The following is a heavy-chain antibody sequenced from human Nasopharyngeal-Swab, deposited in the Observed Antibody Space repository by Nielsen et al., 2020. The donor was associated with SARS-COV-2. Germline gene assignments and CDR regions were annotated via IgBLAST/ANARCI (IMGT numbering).Heavy chain of an antibody. CDR3: ARGDFRQIAASYYFDY. V-gene: IGHV4-34*01. CDR1: GGSFSGYY. Sequence: SETLSLTCAVYGGSFSGYYWSWIRQPPGKGLEWIGEINHSGSTNYNPSLKSRVTISVDTSKNQFSLKLSSVTAADTAVYYCARGDFRQIAASYYFDYWGQGTLVTVSS. D-gene: IGHD6-6*01. J-gene: IGHJ4*02. CDR2: INHSGST.